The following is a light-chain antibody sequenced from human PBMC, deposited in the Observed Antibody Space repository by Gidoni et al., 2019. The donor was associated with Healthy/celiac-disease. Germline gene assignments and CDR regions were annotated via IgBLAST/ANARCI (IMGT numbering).Light chain of an antibody. CDR1: QGISSS. CDR3: QQINSYPL. CDR2: DAS. V-gene: IGKV1-13*02. Sequence: ASQWTQSPSPLSALVGDGVTITCRGSQGISSSLPWYQQKPGKAPKLLIYDASSLESGVPSRFSGRGSGTVFTLTISSLQPEDFATYYCQQINSYPLFGGGTKVEIK. J-gene: IGKJ4*01.